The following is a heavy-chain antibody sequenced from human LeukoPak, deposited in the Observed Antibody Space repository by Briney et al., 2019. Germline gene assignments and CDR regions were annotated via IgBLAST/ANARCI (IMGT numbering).Heavy chain of an antibody. J-gene: IGHJ5*02. D-gene: IGHD1-20*01. Sequence: PSETLSLTCAVSGASSSDPYYWGWIRQPPERGLQWIGTIYVNGDTFYNPSLKSRVTISEGTSKNQLSLTLTSVTAADTAIYYCARGYNWNDGAFDPWGQGALVTVSS. CDR3: ARGYNWNDGAFDP. CDR1: GASSSDPYY. CDR2: IYVNGDT. V-gene: IGHV4-38-2*01.